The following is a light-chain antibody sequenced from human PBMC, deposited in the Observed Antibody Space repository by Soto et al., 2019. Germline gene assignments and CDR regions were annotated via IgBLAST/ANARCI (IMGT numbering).Light chain of an antibody. CDR1: SSDVGSYNL. V-gene: IGLV2-23*02. J-gene: IGLJ1*01. Sequence: SVLPQPASVSGSPGQSITISCTGTSSDVGSYNLVSWYQQHPGKAPKLMIYEVSKRPSGVSNRFSGSKSGNTASLTISGLQAEDEADYYCCSYAGSSFYVFGTGTKVTVL. CDR3: CSYAGSSFYV. CDR2: EVS.